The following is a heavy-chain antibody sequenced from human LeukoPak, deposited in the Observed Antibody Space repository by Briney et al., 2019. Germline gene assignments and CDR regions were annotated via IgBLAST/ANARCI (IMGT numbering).Heavy chain of an antibody. CDR2: IYYSGST. D-gene: IGHD1-1*01. CDR1: GGSISSYY. CDR3: ARVRVGNYYYYYGMDV. V-gene: IGHV4-59*12. J-gene: IGHJ6*02. Sequence: PSETLSLTCTVSGGSISSYYWSWIRQPPGKGLEWIGYIYYSGSTNYNPSLKSRVTISVDTSKNQFSLKLSSVTAADTAVYYCARVRVGNYYYYYGMDVWGQGTTVTVSS.